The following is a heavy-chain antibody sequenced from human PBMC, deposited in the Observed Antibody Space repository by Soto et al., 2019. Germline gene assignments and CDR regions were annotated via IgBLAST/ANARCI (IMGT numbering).Heavy chain of an antibody. D-gene: IGHD6-13*01. Sequence: GESLKISCKGSGYSFTSYWIGWVRQMPGKGLEWMGIIYPGDSDTRYSPSFQGQVTISADKSISTAYLQWSSLKASDTAMYYCARQGAQGIAAAGRDYYYMDVWGKGTTVTVSS. V-gene: IGHV5-51*01. J-gene: IGHJ6*03. CDR3: ARQGAQGIAAAGRDYYYMDV. CDR2: IYPGDSDT. CDR1: GYSFTSYW.